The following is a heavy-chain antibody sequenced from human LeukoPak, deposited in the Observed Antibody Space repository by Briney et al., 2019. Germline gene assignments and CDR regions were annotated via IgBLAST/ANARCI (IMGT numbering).Heavy chain of an antibody. D-gene: IGHD2-2*01. CDR1: GFTFSSYS. CDR2: ISSSSSYI. Sequence: GGSLRLSCAASGFTFSSYSMNWVRQAPGEGLEWVSSISSSSSYIYYADSVKGRFTISRDNAKNSLYLQVNSLRAEDTGVYYCARGFIVVVPAAIDYYYYGMDVWGQGTTVTVSS. V-gene: IGHV3-21*01. CDR3: ARGFIVVVPAAIDYYYYGMDV. J-gene: IGHJ6*02.